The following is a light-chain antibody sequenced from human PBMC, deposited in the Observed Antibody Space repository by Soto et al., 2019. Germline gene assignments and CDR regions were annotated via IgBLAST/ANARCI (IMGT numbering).Light chain of an antibody. J-gene: IGKJ2*01. V-gene: IGKV3-11*01. CDR1: ESVSSY. CDR2: DAS. Sequence: EIVLTQSPATLSLSPGERATLSCRASESVSSYLAWYQHKPGQAPRLLIYDASTRATGIPARFSGSGSRTDFTLTISSLEPEDFAVYYCLKRSDWPPGYTFGPGTKLEIK. CDR3: LKRSDWPPGYT.